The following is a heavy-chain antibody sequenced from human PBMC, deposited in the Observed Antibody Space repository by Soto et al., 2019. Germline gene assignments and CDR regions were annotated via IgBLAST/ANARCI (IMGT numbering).Heavy chain of an antibody. V-gene: IGHV4-39*01. CDR2: IYYSGRT. CDR3: ARQRTTVVTQAYFDH. D-gene: IGHD2-21*02. J-gene: IGHJ4*02. Sequence: SETLSLTCIVSGESISSSSYYWGWIRQPPGKGLEWIGSIYYSGRTYYNPSSKSRVTISIDTSKNQFSLKLSSVTATDTAVYYCARQRTTVVTQAYFDHWGQGALVTVSS. CDR1: GESISSSSYY.